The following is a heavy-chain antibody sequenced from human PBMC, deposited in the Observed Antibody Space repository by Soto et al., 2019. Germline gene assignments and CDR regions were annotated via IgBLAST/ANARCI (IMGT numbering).Heavy chain of an antibody. D-gene: IGHD3-16*01. V-gene: IGHV4-59*08. Sequence: SETLSLTCTVSGGSISSYYWSWIRQPPGKGLEWIGYIYYIGSTNYNPSLKSRVTISVDTSKNQFSLKLSSVTAAATAVYYCARRGRRHDFPSSRLHLIDYYYYMDVWGKGTTVTVSS. CDR1: GGSISSYY. CDR2: IYYIGST. CDR3: ARRGRRHDFPSSRLHLIDYYYYMDV. J-gene: IGHJ6*03.